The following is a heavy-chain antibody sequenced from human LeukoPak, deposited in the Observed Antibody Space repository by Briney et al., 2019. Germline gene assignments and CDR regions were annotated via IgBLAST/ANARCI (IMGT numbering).Heavy chain of an antibody. CDR3: ARAAYYYDSRSLGY. V-gene: IGHV4-34*01. J-gene: IGHJ4*02. D-gene: IGHD3-22*01. Sequence: SETLSLTCAVYGGSFSGYYWSWIRQPPGKGLEWIGEINHSGSTNYNPSLKSRVTISVDTSKNQFSLKLSSVTAADTAVYSCARAAYYYDSRSLGYWGQGTLVTVSS. CDR1: GGSFSGYY. CDR2: INHSGST.